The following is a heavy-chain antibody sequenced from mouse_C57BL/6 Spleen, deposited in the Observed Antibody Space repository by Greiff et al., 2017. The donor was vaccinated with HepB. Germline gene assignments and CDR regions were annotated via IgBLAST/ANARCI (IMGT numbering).Heavy chain of an antibody. CDR2: IDPSDSYT. CDR1: GYTFTSYW. J-gene: IGHJ2*01. Sequence: QVQLQQPGAELVKPGASVKLSCKASGYTFTSYWMQWVKQRPGQGLEWIGEIDPSDSYTNYNQKFKGKATLTVDPSSSTAYMQLSSLTSEDSAVYYCARGDWDNYWGQGTTLTVSS. D-gene: IGHD4-1*01. V-gene: IGHV1-50*01. CDR3: ARGDWDNY.